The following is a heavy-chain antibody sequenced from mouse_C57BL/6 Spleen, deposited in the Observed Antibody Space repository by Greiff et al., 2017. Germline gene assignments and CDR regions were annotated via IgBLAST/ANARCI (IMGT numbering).Heavy chain of an antibody. J-gene: IGHJ3*01. V-gene: IGHV5-17*01. D-gene: IGHD2-4*01. Sequence: EVMLVESGGGLVKPGGSLKLSCAASGFTFSDYGMHWVRQAPETGLEWVAYISSGSSTIYYADTVKGRFTISRDNAKNPLFLQMTSLRSEDTAMYYCARGDYGGFAYWGQGTLVTVSA. CDR2: ISSGSSTI. CDR1: GFTFSDYG. CDR3: ARGDYGGFAY.